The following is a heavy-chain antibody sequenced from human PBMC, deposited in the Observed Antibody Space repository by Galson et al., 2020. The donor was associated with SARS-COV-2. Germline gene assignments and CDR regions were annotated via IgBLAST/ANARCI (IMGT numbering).Heavy chain of an antibody. V-gene: IGHV3-23*01. Sequence: GGSLRLSCAASGFSFSSYTMGWVRQAPGKGLEWVSAISGSSVGTYYADSVKGRFTISRDNSKNTVSLQMKSLRAEDTAMYFCAKDRREAGPHVVVVTAPLNWGQGTLVTGSS. CDR3: AKDRREAGPHVVVVTAPLN. D-gene: IGHD2-21*02. CDR1: GFSFSSYT. CDR2: ISGSSVGT. J-gene: IGHJ4*02.